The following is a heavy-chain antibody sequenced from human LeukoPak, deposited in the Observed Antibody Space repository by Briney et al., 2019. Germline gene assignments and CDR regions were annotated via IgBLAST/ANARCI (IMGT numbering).Heavy chain of an antibody. D-gene: IGHD2-15*01. CDR3: AKCSGGSCYDAFDI. CDR2: ISGSGGST. V-gene: IGHV3-23*01. J-gene: IGHJ3*02. Sequence: PGGSLRLSCTASGYTFTSSAMSWVRQATGQGLEWVSSISGSGGSTYYADSVKGRFTISRDNSKNTLYLQMNSLRAEDTAVYYCAKCSGGSCYDAFDIWGQGTMVTVSS. CDR1: GYTFTSSA.